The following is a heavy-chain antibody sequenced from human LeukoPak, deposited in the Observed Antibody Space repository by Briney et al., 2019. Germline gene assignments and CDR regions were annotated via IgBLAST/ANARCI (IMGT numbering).Heavy chain of an antibody. CDR1: GFTFSSYA. J-gene: IGHJ6*02. CDR3: ARDVAPKDKRAYYYGSGSYGNGPTHYYYYGMDV. Sequence: PGESLRLSCAASGFTFSSYAMHWVRQAPGKGLEWVAVISYDGSNKDYADSVKGRFTISRDNSKNTLYLQMNSLRAEDTAVYYCARDVAPKDKRAYYYGSGSYGNGPTHYYYYGMDVWGQGTTVTVPS. D-gene: IGHD3-10*01. CDR2: ISYDGSNK. V-gene: IGHV3-30-3*01.